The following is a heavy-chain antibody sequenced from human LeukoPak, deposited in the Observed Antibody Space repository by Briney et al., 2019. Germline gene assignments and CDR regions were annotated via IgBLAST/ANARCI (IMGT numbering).Heavy chain of an antibody. CDR2: INPNSGNT. D-gene: IGHD1-1*01. CDR1: GYTFTGYY. V-gene: IGHV1-8*03. J-gene: IGHJ6*03. CDR3: ARGGIDWNDVGNYYYYMDV. Sequence: GASVKVSCKASGYTFTGYYMHWVRQAPGQGLEWMGWINPNSGNTGYAQKFQGRVTITRNTSISTAYMELSSLRSEDTAVYYCARGGIDWNDVGNYYYYMDVWGKGTTVTVSS.